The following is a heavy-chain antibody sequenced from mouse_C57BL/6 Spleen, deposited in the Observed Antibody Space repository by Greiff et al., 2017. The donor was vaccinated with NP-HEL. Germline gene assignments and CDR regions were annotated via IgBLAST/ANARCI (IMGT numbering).Heavy chain of an antibody. Sequence: VQLQQSGPELVKPGASVKMSCKASGYTFTDYNMHWVKQSHGKSLEWIGYINPKNGGTSYNQKFKGKATLTVNKSYSTAYMELRSLTSEDSAVYYCTSHEEKTAQATWDYWGQGTTLTVSS. CDR1: GYTFTDYN. CDR3: TSHEEKTAQATWDY. V-gene: IGHV1-22*01. J-gene: IGHJ2*01. CDR2: INPKNGGT. D-gene: IGHD3-2*02.